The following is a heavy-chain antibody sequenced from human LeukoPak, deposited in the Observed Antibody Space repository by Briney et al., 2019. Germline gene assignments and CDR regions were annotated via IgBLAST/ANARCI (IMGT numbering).Heavy chain of an antibody. D-gene: IGHD3-10*01. CDR1: GYSISSGYY. CDR2: IYHSGST. CDR3: ARDRGGLDAFDI. Sequence: SETLSLTCTVSGYSISSGYYWGWIRQPPGKGLEWIGNIYHSGSTYYNPSLKSRVTISVHTSNNQFSLNLNSVTAADTAVYYCARDRGGLDAFDIWGQGTMVTVSS. V-gene: IGHV4-38-2*02. J-gene: IGHJ3*02.